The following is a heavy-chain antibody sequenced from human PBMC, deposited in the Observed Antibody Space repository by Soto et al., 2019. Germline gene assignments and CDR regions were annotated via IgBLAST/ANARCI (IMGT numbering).Heavy chain of an antibody. J-gene: IGHJ1*01. Sequence: KTSETLSLTCTVSGGSVSSGSYYWSWIRQPPGKGLEWIGYIYYSGSTNYNPSLKSRVTISVDTSKNQFSLKLSSVTAADTAVYYCARASPGRVGSCHNCELKHWGQGTLVTVPQ. CDR2: IYYSGST. V-gene: IGHV4-61*01. CDR1: GGSVSSGSYY. D-gene: IGHD2-15*01. CDR3: ARASPGRVGSCHNCELKH.